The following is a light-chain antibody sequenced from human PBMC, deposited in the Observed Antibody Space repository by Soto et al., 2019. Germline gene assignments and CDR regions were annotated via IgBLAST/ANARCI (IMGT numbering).Light chain of an antibody. V-gene: IGKV3-11*01. CDR1: QSVSSY. J-gene: IGKJ2*01. CDR3: QQRSNWP. Sequence: EIVLTQSPATLSLSPGERATLSCRASQSVSSYLAWYQQKPGQAPRLLIYDASNRATGIPARFSGSGSGTDFTLTIISLEPEDFAVYYCQQRSNWPLGQGTNLEIK. CDR2: DAS.